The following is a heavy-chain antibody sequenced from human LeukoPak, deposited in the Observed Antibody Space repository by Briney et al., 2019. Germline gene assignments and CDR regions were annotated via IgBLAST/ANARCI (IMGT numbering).Heavy chain of an antibody. J-gene: IGHJ4*02. D-gene: IGHD3-16*01. CDR1: GFTFSSYS. Sequence: GGSLRLSCAASGFTFSSYSMNWVRQAPGKGLEWVSSISSSSSYIYYADSVKGRFTISRDNAKNSLYLQMSSLRAEDTAVYYCARDSYGGDYFDYWGQGTLVTVSS. CDR2: ISSSSSYI. V-gene: IGHV3-21*01. CDR3: ARDSYGGDYFDY.